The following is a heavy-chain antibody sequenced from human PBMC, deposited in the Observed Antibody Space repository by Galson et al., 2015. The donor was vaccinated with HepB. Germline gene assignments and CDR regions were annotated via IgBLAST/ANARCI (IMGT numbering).Heavy chain of an antibody. V-gene: IGHV5-51*01. D-gene: IGHD2-2*01. Sequence: QSGAEVKKPGESLKISCQGSRHSFTNYWIGWVRQKPGKGLEWMGIIYPGDSDTRYRPSFQGQVTISADKSTSTAYLQWSSLEASDSAIYYCARQGVSVVIPVGIGAFDIWGQGTMVTVST. J-gene: IGHJ3*02. CDR1: RHSFTNYW. CDR3: ARQGVSVVIPVGIGAFDI. CDR2: IYPGDSDT.